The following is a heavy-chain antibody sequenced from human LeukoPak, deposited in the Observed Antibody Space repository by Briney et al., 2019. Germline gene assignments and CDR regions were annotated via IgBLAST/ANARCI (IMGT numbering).Heavy chain of an antibody. CDR1: GASFSSYY. CDR2: IHYRGTT. V-gene: IGHV4-59*13. Sequence: SETLSLTCTVSGASFSSYYWSWIRQSPGKGLEWLGNIHYRGTTNYNPSLKSRVTLSLDTSKSQFVLKVTSVTAADTAVYYCARDEHGALEGFDYWGQGTGATVS. D-gene: IGHD3-3*01. CDR3: ARDEHGALEGFDY. J-gene: IGHJ4*02.